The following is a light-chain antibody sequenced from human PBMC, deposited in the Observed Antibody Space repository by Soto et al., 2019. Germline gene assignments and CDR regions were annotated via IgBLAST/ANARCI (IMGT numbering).Light chain of an antibody. CDR2: WAS. J-gene: IGKJ4*01. CDR1: QSVLLTSNNKNY. CDR3: QQYYTTLT. Sequence: DIVMTQSPDSLAVSLGERATINCKSSQSVLLTSNNKNYLAWYQQKPGQPPKVLISWASTRESGVPDRFSGSGHRTDFTLTITSLQAEDVAVYYFQQYYTTLTFGGGTKVEIK. V-gene: IGKV4-1*01.